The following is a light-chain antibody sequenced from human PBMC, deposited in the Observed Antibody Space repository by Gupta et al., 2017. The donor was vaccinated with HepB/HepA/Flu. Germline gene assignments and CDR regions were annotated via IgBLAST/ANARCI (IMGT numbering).Light chain of an antibody. CDR2: GKN. CDR3: NSRDSSGNHLV. V-gene: IGLV3-19*01. Sequence: SSELTQAPAVSVALGQTVRITCQGDSLRSYYASWYQQKPGQAPVLVIYGKNNRPSGIPDRFSGSSSGNTASLTITGAQAEDEADYYCNSRDSSGNHLVFGTGTKVTVL. J-gene: IGLJ1*01. CDR1: SLRSYY.